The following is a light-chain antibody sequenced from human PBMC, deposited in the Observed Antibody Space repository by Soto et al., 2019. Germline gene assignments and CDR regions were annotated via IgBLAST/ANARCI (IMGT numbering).Light chain of an antibody. V-gene: IGKV3-20*01. CDR1: QSVTSNY. J-gene: IGKJ1*01. CDR2: AAS. CDR3: QQYGNSLTWT. Sequence: VLTQSPGTVSLSPGERATLSCRASQSVTSNYLAWYQQKPGQAPRLLIYAASSRATGIPDRFSGSGSGTDFSLTITRLEPDDFAVYYCQQYGNSLTWTFDQGTKVEIK.